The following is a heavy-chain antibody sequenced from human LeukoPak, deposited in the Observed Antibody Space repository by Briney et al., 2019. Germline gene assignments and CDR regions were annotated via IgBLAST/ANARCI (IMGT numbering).Heavy chain of an antibody. V-gene: IGHV3-21*01. CDR3: AELGITMIGGV. CDR2: ISSSSSYI. J-gene: IGHJ6*04. Sequence: GGSLRLSCAASGFTFSSYEMNWVRQAPGKGLEWVSSISSSSSYIYYADSVKGRFTISRDNSKNTVFLQMNSLRAEDTAVYYCAELGITMIGGVWGKGTTVTISS. D-gene: IGHD3-10*02. CDR1: GFTFSSYE.